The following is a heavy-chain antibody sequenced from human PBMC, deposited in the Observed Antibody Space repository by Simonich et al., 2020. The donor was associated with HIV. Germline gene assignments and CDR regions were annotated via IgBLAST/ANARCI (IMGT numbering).Heavy chain of an antibody. CDR3: ARGKMVFAIHDAFDI. CDR2: ISYDGSNK. Sequence: QVQLVESGGGVVQPGRSLRLSCAASGFTFSSYAMQWVRQAPGKGLEWVAVISYDGSNKYYADSVKGRFTISRDNSKNTLYLQMNSLGAGDTAVYYCARGKMVFAIHDAFDIWGQGTMVTVSS. V-gene: IGHV3-30*07. D-gene: IGHD2-8*01. J-gene: IGHJ3*02. CDR1: GFTFSSYA.